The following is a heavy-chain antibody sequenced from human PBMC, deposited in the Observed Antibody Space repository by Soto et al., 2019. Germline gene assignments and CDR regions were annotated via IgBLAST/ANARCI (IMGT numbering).Heavy chain of an antibody. CDR1: GFTFSSYE. J-gene: IGHJ6*02. V-gene: IGHV3-48*03. D-gene: IGHD6-19*01. Sequence: EVQLVASGGGLVQPGGSLRLSCAASGFTFSSYEMNWVRQAPGKGLEWVSYISSSGSTRYYADSVKGRFTISRDNAKNSLYLQMKSLRAEDTAVYYCARYGSRGGMDVWGQGNTVTVSS. CDR2: ISSSGSTR. CDR3: ARYGSRGGMDV.